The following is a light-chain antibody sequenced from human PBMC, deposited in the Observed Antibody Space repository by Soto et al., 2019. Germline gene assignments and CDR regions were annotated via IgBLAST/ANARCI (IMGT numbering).Light chain of an antibody. CDR1: QSVYNSD. CDR2: GAS. J-gene: IGKJ5*01. V-gene: IGKV3-15*01. CDR3: QQYNNWPPIT. Sequence: EIVLTQSPGTLSLSPGERGTLSCRASQSVYNSDLAWYQQKPGQAPRLLIYGASTRATGIPARFSGSGSGTEFTLTISSLQSEDFAVYYCQQYNNWPPITFGQGTRLEIK.